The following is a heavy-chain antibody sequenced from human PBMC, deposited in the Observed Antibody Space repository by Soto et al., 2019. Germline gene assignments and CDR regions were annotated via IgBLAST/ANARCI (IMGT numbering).Heavy chain of an antibody. V-gene: IGHV1-2*04. Sequence: ASVKVSCKASGYTFTGYYMHWVRQAPGQGLEWMGWINPNSGGTNYAQKFQGWVTMIRDTSISTAYMELSRLRSDDTAVYYCARALRGCSSTSCHATKFDPWGQGTLVTVSS. CDR1: GYTFTGYY. CDR3: ARALRGCSSTSCHATKFDP. D-gene: IGHD2-2*01. CDR2: INPNSGGT. J-gene: IGHJ5*02.